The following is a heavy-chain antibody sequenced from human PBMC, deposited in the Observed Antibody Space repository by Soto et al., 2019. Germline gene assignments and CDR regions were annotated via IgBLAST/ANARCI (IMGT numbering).Heavy chain of an antibody. J-gene: IGHJ4*02. V-gene: IGHV3-21*01. CDR3: AREDGVVGATSAFDY. CDR2: INGRSNYK. CDR1: GFTFSTYT. D-gene: IGHD1-26*01. Sequence: EVQLVESGGGLVKPGGCLRLSCAASGFTFSTYTMNWVRQAPGTGLEWVAAINGRSNYKYYADSMKGRFTISRDNANNSLYLQMNSLRAEDTAVYFCAREDGVVGATSAFDYWGQGTLVTVSS.